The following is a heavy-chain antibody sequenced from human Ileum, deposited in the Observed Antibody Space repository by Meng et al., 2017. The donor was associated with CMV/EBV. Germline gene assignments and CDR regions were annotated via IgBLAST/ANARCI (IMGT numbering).Heavy chain of an antibody. CDR1: GYTFIDYY. D-gene: IGHD2-8*02. CDR3: TTGEGTNWWNHLNS. Sequence: GESLKISCKASGYTFIDYYIHWVRQAAGQGLEWMGWINPNNGDTGYTQKFQGRVTMTRDTSISTAYMDLSRLKSDDTAVYYCTTGEGTNWWNHLNSWGQGTLVTVSS. CDR2: INPNNGDT. J-gene: IGHJ4*02. V-gene: IGHV1-2*02.